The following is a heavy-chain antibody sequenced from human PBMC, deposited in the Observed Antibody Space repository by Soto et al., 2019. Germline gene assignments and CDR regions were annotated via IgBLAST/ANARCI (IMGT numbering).Heavy chain of an antibody. CDR1: GGTFSSYT. V-gene: IGHV1-69*02. Sequence: VQLVQSGAEVKKPGSSVKVSCKASGGTFSSYTISWVRQAPGQGLEWMGRIIPILGIANYAQKFQGRVTITADKSTSTAYMELSSLRSEDTAVYSCARYRGADDAFDIWGQGTMVTVSS. J-gene: IGHJ3*02. CDR3: ARYRGADDAFDI. CDR2: IIPILGIA.